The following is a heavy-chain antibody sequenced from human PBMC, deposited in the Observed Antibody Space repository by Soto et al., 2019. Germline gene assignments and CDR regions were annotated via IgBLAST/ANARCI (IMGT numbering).Heavy chain of an antibody. V-gene: IGHV3-7*05. D-gene: IGHD6-13*01. Sequence: GGSLRLSCAVSGFTCSSYWMSWVRQAPGKGLEWVANIKEDGSAKYSGESVKGRFTISRDNAKNSLYLQMNSLRADDTAVYYCATASIAAGRTAFDYWGQGTLVTVSS. CDR3: ATASIAAGRTAFDY. CDR2: IKEDGSAK. J-gene: IGHJ4*02. CDR1: GFTCSSYW.